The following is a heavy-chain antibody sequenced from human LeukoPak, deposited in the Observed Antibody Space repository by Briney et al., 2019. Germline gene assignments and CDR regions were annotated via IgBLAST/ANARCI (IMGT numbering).Heavy chain of an antibody. CDR3: ASTKPGYSSGWPRNYYYYYMDV. Sequence: SETLSLTCTVSGGSISSGSYYWSWIRQPAGKGLEWIGRIYTSGSTNYNPSLNSRVTISVDTSKNQFSLKLSSVTAADTAVYYCASTKPGYSSGWPRNYYYYYMDVWGKGTTVTVSS. CDR1: GGSISSGSYY. V-gene: IGHV4-61*02. D-gene: IGHD6-19*01. CDR2: IYTSGST. J-gene: IGHJ6*03.